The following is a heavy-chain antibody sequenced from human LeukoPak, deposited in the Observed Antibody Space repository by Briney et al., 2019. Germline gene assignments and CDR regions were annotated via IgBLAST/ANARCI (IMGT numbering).Heavy chain of an antibody. J-gene: IGHJ4*02. Sequence: SETLSFTCAVYAESFSGYYWNWIRQPPGKGLEWIGEINHSGSTTNYNPSLKSRVTMSVDMSKNQFSLKLSSVTAADTAVYYCARKSGYARDYWGQGTLVTVSS. CDR2: INHSGSTT. D-gene: IGHD5-12*01. CDR1: AESFSGYY. CDR3: ARKSGYARDY. V-gene: IGHV4-34*01.